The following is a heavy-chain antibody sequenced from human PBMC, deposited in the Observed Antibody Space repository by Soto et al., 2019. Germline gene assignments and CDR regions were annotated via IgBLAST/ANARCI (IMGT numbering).Heavy chain of an antibody. J-gene: IGHJ4*02. CDR1: GGSFSGYY. D-gene: IGHD6-13*01. CDR3: ARRSSSWSPFDY. CDR2: INHSGST. V-gene: IGHV4-34*01. Sequence: SETLSLTCAVHGGSFSGYYWSWIRQPPGKGLEWIGEINHSGSTNYNPSLKSRVTISVDTSKNQFSLKLSSVTAADTAVYYCARRSSSWSPFDYWGQGTLVTVSS.